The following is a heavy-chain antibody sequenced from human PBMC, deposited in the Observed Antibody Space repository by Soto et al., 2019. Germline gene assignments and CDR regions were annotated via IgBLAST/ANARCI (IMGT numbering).Heavy chain of an antibody. V-gene: IGHV2-5*02. CDR2: IYWDDDK. Sequence: QITLKESGPTLVKPTQTLTLTCTFSGFSLSTSGVGVGWIRQPPGKAREWLALIYWDDDKRYSPSLKSRLTITKDTSKHQVVLTMTNMDQVHTATYYCAQALEAEGYYYIDVLGKGTTVTVSS. CDR1: GFSLSTSGVG. D-gene: IGHD6-13*01. J-gene: IGHJ6*03. CDR3: AQALEAEGYYYIDV.